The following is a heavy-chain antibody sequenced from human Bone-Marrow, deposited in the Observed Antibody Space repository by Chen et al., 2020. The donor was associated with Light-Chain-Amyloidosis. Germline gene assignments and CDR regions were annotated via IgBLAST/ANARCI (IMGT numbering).Heavy chain of an antibody. Sequence: VQLEQPGPEVKKPGQSLKISCKGPASTFPTYWIGWVRQMPGKGLEWMGVIYPDDSDARYSPSFEGQVTISADKSITTAYLQWRSLKASDTAMYYCARRRDGYNFDYWGQGTLVTVSS. CDR3: ARRRDGYNFDY. CDR1: ASTFPTYW. CDR2: IYPDDSDA. D-gene: IGHD5-12*01. V-gene: IGHV5-51*01. J-gene: IGHJ4*02.